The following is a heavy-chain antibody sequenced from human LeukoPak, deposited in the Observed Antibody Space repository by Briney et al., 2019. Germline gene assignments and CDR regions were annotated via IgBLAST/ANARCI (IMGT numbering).Heavy chain of an antibody. CDR2: IYYSGST. V-gene: IGHV4-39*07. J-gene: IGHJ5*02. CDR3: ARVLIYGDYAGGWFDP. CDR1: GGSISSSSYY. Sequence: ETLSLTCTVSGGSISSSSYYWGWIRQPPGKGLEWIGSIYYSGSTYYNPSLKSRVTISVDTSKNQFSLKLSSVTAADTAVYYCARVLIYGDYAGGWFDPWGQGTLVTVSS. D-gene: IGHD4-17*01.